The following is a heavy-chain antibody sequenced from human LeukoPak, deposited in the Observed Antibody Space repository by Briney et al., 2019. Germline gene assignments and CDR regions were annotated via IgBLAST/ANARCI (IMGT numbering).Heavy chain of an antibody. Sequence: GGSLRLSCAASGFTFSSYAMHWVRQAPGKGLEWVAVISYDGSNKYYADSVKGRFTISRDNSKNTLYLQMNSLRAEDTAVYYCAREALEGAFDIWGKGTMVTVSS. CDR3: AREALEGAFDI. CDR2: ISYDGSNK. D-gene: IGHD1-1*01. J-gene: IGHJ3*02. V-gene: IGHV3-30-3*01. CDR1: GFTFSSYA.